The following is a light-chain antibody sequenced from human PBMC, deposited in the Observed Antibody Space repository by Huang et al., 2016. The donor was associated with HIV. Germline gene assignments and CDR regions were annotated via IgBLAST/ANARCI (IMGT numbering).Light chain of an antibody. CDR1: ESLLYTNGLRY. CDR2: LGR. Sequence: DIVMSQSPLSLTVTPGEPASISCKSNESLLYTNGLRYLNWYLKKPGLSPQLLIYLGRNRACGVPDMFSGSGTGIEFTLTISRVEADDVGVYYCMQSRQTHPTVGKGTKVEI. V-gene: IGKV2-28*01. CDR3: MQSRQTHPT. J-gene: IGKJ1*01.